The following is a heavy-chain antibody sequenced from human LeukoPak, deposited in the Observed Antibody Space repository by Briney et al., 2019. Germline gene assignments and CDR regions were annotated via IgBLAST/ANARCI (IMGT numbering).Heavy chain of an antibody. CDR3: ARDPTYYYDSSGYP. CDR1: GFTFSSYW. D-gene: IGHD3-22*01. CDR2: IKQDGSEK. Sequence: PGRSLRLSCAASGFTFSSYWMSWVRQAPGKGLECLANIKQDGSEKYYVNSVKGRFTISRDNAKNSLYLQMNSLRAEDTAVYYCARDPTYYYDSSGYPWGQGTLVTVSS. J-gene: IGHJ5*02. V-gene: IGHV3-7*05.